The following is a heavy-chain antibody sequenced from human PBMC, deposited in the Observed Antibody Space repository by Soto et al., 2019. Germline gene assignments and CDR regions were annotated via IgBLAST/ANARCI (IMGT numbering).Heavy chain of an antibody. D-gene: IGHD3-3*01. V-gene: IGHV1-69*13. CDR1: GGTFSSYA. J-gene: IGHJ3*02. CDR3: ASITIFGVWAFDI. CDR2: IIPIFGTA. Sequence: SVKVSCKASGGTFSSYAISWVRQAPGQGLEWMGGIIPIFGTANYAQKFQGRVTITADESTSTAYMELSSLRSEDTAAYYCASITIFGVWAFDIWGQGTMVTVSS.